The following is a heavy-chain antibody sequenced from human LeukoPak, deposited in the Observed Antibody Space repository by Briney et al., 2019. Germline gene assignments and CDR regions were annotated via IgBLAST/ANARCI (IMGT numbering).Heavy chain of an antibody. CDR1: GGSISSSNW. V-gene: IGHV4-4*02. CDR2: IYHSGST. Sequence: SETLSLTCTVSGGSISSSNWWSWVRQPPGKGLEWIGEIYHSGSTNYNPSLKSRVTISVDKSKNQFSLKLSSVTAADTAVYYCARDRSLSGYVSNWGQGTLVTVSS. CDR3: ARDRSLSGYVSN. D-gene: IGHD3-22*01. J-gene: IGHJ4*02.